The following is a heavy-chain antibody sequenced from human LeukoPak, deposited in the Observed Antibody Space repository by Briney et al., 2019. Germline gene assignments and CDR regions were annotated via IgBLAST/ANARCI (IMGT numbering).Heavy chain of an antibody. CDR2: IWYDGSNK. J-gene: IGHJ3*02. CDR3: ARGAYGSGTYHDFDI. D-gene: IGHD3-10*01. Sequence: GGSLRLSCATSGFTFSSYGMHWVRQAPGKGLEWVAVIWYDGSNKYYVDSVKGRFTISRDNSKNTLYLQMNSLRAEDTAVYYCARGAYGSGTYHDFDIWGQGTMVTVSS. CDR1: GFTFSSYG. V-gene: IGHV3-33*01.